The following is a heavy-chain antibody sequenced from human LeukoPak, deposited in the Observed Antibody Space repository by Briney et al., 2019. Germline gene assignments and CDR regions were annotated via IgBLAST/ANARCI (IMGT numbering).Heavy chain of an antibody. CDR2: ISYDGSNK. J-gene: IGHJ3*02. CDR1: GFTFSRHD. Sequence: HAGGSLRLSCVASGFTFSRHDMNWVRQAPGKGLEWVAVISYDGSNKYYADSVKGRFTISRDNSKNTLYLQMNSLRTEDTAVYYCAKGVSSSWSNDAFDIWGQGTMVSV. CDR3: AKGVSSSWSNDAFDI. D-gene: IGHD6-13*01. V-gene: IGHV3-30*18.